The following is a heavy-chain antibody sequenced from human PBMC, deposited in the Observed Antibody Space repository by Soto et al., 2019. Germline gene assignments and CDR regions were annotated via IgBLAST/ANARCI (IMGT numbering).Heavy chain of an antibody. Sequence: GASVKVSCKASGYTFTGYYMHWLRQAPGQGLEWMGWINPNSGGTNYAQKFQGRVTMTRDTSISTAYMELSRLRSDDTAVYYCARDPYYYDSSGSWGQGTLVTVSS. J-gene: IGHJ5*02. CDR1: GYTFTGYY. CDR3: ARDPYYYDSSGS. V-gene: IGHV1-2*02. D-gene: IGHD3-22*01. CDR2: INPNSGGT.